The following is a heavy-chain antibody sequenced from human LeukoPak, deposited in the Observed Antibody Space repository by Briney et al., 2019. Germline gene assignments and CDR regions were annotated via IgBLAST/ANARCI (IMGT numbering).Heavy chain of an antibody. CDR2: INSDTSTI. V-gene: IGHV3-48*02. J-gene: IGHJ4*02. CDR3: ARGRGYSSSSRGNFDY. D-gene: IGHD6-6*01. Sequence: PGGSLRLSCAASGFTLSSYAMSWVRQAPGKGLEWVSYINSDTSTIYYADSVKGRFTISRDNAKNSLYLQMNSLRDEDTAVYYCARGRGYSSSSRGNFDYWGQGILVAVSS. CDR1: GFTLSSYA.